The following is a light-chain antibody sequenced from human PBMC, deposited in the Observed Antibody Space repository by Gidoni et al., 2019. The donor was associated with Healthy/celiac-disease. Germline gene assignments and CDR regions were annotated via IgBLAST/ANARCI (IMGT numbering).Light chain of an antibody. CDR2: EVS. Sequence: QSALTQPAAVSGAPGQSITISCTGTSSDGGGYNYVSWYQQHPGKAPKLMLYEVSNRPSGVSNRFSGSKSGNTASLPISGLQAEDEADYYCSSYTSSSPWVFGGGTKLTVL. J-gene: IGLJ3*02. V-gene: IGLV2-14*01. CDR3: SSYTSSSPWV. CDR1: SSDGGGYNY.